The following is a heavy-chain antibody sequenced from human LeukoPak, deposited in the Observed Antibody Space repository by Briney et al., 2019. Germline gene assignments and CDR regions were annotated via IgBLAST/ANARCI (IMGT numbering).Heavy chain of an antibody. Sequence: GGSLRLSCSASGFTFSSHSMNWVRQAPGKGLEWLSSISGSSYYIYYADSMKGRITISRDNAKNSLYLQMNSLRAEDTAVYYCARFDYADYLAFDYWGQGTLVTVSS. CDR3: ARFDYADYLAFDY. CDR1: GFTFSSHS. D-gene: IGHD4-17*01. V-gene: IGHV3-21*01. J-gene: IGHJ4*02. CDR2: ISGSSYYI.